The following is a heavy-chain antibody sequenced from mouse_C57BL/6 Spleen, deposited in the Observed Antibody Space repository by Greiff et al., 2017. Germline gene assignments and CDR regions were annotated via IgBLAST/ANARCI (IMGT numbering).Heavy chain of an antibody. CDR2: ISNLAYSI. Sequence: EVQGVESGGGLVQPGGSLKLSCAASGFTFSDYGMAWVRQAPRKGPEWVAFISNLAYSIYYADTVTGRFTISRENAKNTLYLEMSSLRSEDTAMYYCARHDGYYDYAMDYWGQGTSVTVSS. J-gene: IGHJ4*01. CDR3: ARHDGYYDYAMDY. CDR1: GFTFSDYG. V-gene: IGHV5-15*01. D-gene: IGHD2-3*01.